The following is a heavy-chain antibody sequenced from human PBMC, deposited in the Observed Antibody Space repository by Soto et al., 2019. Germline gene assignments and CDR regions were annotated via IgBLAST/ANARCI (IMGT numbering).Heavy chain of an antibody. CDR1: GGSISSYY. J-gene: IGHJ4*02. CDR3: AREVGATRIDY. V-gene: IGHV4-59*01. CDR2: IYYSGST. D-gene: IGHD1-26*01. Sequence: SETLSLTCTVSGGSISSYYWSWIRQPPGKGLEWIGYIYYSGSTNYNPSLKSRVTISVDTSKNQFSLKLSSVTAADTAVYYCAREVGATRIDYWGQGTLVTVS.